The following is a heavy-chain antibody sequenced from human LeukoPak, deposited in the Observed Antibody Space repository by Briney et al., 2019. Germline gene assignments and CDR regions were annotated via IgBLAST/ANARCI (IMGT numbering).Heavy chain of an antibody. CDR3: ARHANSRGSYLHY. CDR1: GGSISSSSYY. V-gene: IGHV4-39*01. D-gene: IGHD1-26*01. CDR2: IYYSGST. Sequence: SETLSLTCTVSGGSISSSSYYWGWIRQPPGKGLEWIGSIYYSGSTYYNPSLKSRVTISVDTSKDQFSLKLSSVTAADTAVYYCARHANSRGSYLHYWGQGTLVTVSS. J-gene: IGHJ4*02.